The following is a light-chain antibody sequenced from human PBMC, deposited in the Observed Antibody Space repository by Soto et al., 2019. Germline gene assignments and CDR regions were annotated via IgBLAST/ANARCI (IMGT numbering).Light chain of an antibody. CDR3: NAYVAGSNV. J-gene: IGLJ1*01. CDR1: SSDVGKYDY. Sequence: QCALTQPPSASGSPGQTVNISCTGTSSDVGKYDYVSWFQHHPGKAPKLIIYEVSKRPSGVPDRFSGSKSGTTASLTVSGLQTEAEADYYCNAYVAGSNVFGTGTKGTLL. CDR2: EVS. V-gene: IGLV2-8*01.